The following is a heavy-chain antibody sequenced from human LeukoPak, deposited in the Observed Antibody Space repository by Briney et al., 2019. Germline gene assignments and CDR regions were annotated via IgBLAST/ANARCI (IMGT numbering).Heavy chain of an antibody. J-gene: IGHJ6*03. D-gene: IGHD2-2*02. CDR1: GFTFSDYY. CDR2: ISGSGGAI. CDR3: ARDGCGYCSSTSCYSVCYYYYMDV. Sequence: PGGSLRLSCAASGFTFSDYYMSWIRQAPGKGLECLSYISGSGGAIYYADSLKGRFTVSRDNAKNSLYLQMNSLRAEDTAVYYCARDGCGYCSSTSCYSVCYYYYMDVWGKGTTVTVSS. V-gene: IGHV3-11*04.